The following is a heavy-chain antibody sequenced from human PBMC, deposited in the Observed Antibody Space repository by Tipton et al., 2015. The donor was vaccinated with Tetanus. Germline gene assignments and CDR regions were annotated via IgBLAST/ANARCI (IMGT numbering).Heavy chain of an antibody. CDR3: ARMLNWGRCLDY. V-gene: IGHV3-33*01. D-gene: IGHD7-27*01. Sequence: SLRLSCAASGFTFSSYGMHWVRQAPGKGLEWVAVIWYDGSNEEYTDSVKGRFTISRDNSKNTLYLQMNNLTPEDTAIYFCARMLNWGRCLDYWGQGALVAVSS. CDR1: GFTFSSYG. J-gene: IGHJ4*02. CDR2: IWYDGSNE.